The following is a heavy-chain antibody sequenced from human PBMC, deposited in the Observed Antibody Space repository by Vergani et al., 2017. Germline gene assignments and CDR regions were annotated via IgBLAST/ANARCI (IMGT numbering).Heavy chain of an antibody. Sequence: EVQLLESGGGLVQPGGSLRLSCAASGFTFSSYAMSWVRQAPGKGLEWVSAISGSGGSTYYADSVKGRFTISRDNSKNTLYLQMDRLTTDDTAVYFCARYGTDIFVSSSDYSHLLYYWGQGILVTVSS. D-gene: IGHD3-22*01. CDR2: ISGSGGST. J-gene: IGHJ4*02. V-gene: IGHV3-23*01. CDR1: GFTFSSYA. CDR3: ARYGTDIFVSSSDYSHLLYY.